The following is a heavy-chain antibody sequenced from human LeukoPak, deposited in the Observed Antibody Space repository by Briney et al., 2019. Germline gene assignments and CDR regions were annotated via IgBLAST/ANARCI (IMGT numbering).Heavy chain of an antibody. D-gene: IGHD3-3*02. V-gene: IGHV4-39*01. CDR1: GDSISTSNSY. CDR3: ARHIQIAFRVFRLGWIDP. Sequence: SETLSLTCTVSGDSISTSNSYWGWIRQPPGKGLEWIGSIYYSGNTYYNASLKSRVTISVDTSKNQFSLKLTSVTAADTAVYYCARHIQIAFRVFRLGWIDPWGQGTLVTVSS. CDR2: IYYSGNT. J-gene: IGHJ5*02.